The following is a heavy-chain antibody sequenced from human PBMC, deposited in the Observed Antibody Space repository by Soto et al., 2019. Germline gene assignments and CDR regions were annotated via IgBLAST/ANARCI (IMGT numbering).Heavy chain of an antibody. CDR3: SRSSFRHPVPWFGS. D-gene: IGHD3-10*01. V-gene: IGHV6-1*01. J-gene: IGHJ5*01. Sequence: PSETLPISCALDGHSVASNTAARIRIRQSTSRGLEWLGRTYYRSKWYDDYAESVKSRITINPDTSKNQFSLQLNSVTPEDTAVYFCSRSSFRHPVPWFGS. CDR2: TYYRSKWYD. CDR1: GHSVASNTAA.